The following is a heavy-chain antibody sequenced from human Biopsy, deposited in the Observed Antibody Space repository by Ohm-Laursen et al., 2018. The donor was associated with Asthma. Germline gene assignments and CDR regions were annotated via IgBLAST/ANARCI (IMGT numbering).Heavy chain of an antibody. D-gene: IGHD5-12*01. CDR3: ARDIVATMIGYYYYGMDV. J-gene: IGHJ6*02. V-gene: IGHV3-33*01. Sequence: SLRLSCTASGFTFMTYGMHWVRQVPGKGLEWVAVIWYDGGNKYYADSVKGRFIISRDNSKNTLYLQMNSLRAEDTAVYYCARDIVATMIGYYYYGMDVWGQGTTVTVSS. CDR2: IWYDGGNK. CDR1: GFTFMTYG.